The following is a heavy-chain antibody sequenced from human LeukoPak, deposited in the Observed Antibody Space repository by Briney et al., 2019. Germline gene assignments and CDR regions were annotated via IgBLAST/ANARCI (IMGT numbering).Heavy chain of an antibody. J-gene: IGHJ4*02. V-gene: IGHV3-23*01. CDR3: AKDGFQSSEWSPPLNY. CDR1: GFTLSNFA. CDR2: ISGNTGST. D-gene: IGHD3-3*01. Sequence: GGSLRLSCAASGFTLSNFAMSWVRQAPGKGLEWVALISGNTGSTYYADSVKGRFTISRDITKNTLYLQMNSLRAEDTATYYCAKDGFQSSEWSPPLNYWGQGILVVVSS.